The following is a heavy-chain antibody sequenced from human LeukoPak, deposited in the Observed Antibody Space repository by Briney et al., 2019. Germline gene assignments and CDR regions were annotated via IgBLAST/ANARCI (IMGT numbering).Heavy chain of an antibody. CDR1: GWSFSGYY. D-gene: IGHD6-13*01. J-gene: IGHJ3*02. V-gene: IGHV4-34*01. CDR2: INHGGST. Sequence: SETLSLTCAVYGWSFSGYYLSWIRQPPGKGLEWIGEINHGGSTNYNPSVKIRVTISVDTSKNQFSLKLSSVTAADAAVYYCAIAYAGNSAADICGQGTMVTASS. CDR3: AIAYAGNSAADI.